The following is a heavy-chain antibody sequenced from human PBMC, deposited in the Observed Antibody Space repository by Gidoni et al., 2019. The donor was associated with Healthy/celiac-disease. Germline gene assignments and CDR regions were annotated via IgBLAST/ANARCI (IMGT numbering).Heavy chain of an antibody. V-gene: IGHV1-69-2*01. J-gene: IGHJ4*02. CDR2: VDPEDGET. CDR3: ATDGRSRMYYYDSSGYYGPGRY. Sequence: EVQLVQSGAEVKKPGATVKISCKVSGYTFTDYYMHWVQQAPGKGLEWMGLVDPEDGETIYAEKFQGRVTITADTSTDTAYMELSSLRSEDTAVYYCATDGRSRMYYYDSSGYYGPGRYWGQGTLVTVSS. CDR1: GYTFTDYY. D-gene: IGHD3-22*01.